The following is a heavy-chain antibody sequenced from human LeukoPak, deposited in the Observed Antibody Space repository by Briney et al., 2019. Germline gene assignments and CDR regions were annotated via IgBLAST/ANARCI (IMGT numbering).Heavy chain of an antibody. D-gene: IGHD3-22*01. CDR1: GFTFGSYY. CDR2: VHNDGNTK. Sequence: PGGSLRLSCAASGFTFGSYYMHWVRQAPGKCLEWVAVVHNDGNTKYFGDSVKGRFTISRDNSKNTLYLQMSSLTAEDTAVYYCATGSGHYYDRWGQGTLVTVSS. V-gene: IGHV3-30*02. J-gene: IGHJ4*02. CDR3: ATGSGHYYDR.